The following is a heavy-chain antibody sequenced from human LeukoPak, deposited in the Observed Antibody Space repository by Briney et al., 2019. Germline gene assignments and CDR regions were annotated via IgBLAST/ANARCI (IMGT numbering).Heavy chain of an antibody. D-gene: IGHD2-2*01. CDR1: GFTFSSYS. CDR2: ISSSSSYI. CDR3: VKDCSTTSCFNY. V-gene: IGHV3-21*01. Sequence: GGSLRLSCAASGFTFSSYSMNWVRQAPGKGLEWVSSISSSSSYIYYADSVKGRFAISRDNSKNTLYLQMNSLRADDTAVYYCVKDCSTTSCFNYWGQGTLVTVSS. J-gene: IGHJ4*02.